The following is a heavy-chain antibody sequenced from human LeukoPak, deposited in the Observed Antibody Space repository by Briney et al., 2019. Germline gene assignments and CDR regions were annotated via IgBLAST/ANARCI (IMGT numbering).Heavy chain of an antibody. J-gene: IGHJ5*02. V-gene: IGHV4-39*01. Sequence: PSETLSLTCTVSGGSISSSSYYWGWIRQPPGKGLEWIGSIYYSGSTYYNPSLKSRVTISVDTSKNQFSLKLSSVTAADTAVYYCARHETAADIVAEPWGQGTLVTVSS. D-gene: IGHD2-15*01. CDR3: ARHETAADIVAEP. CDR1: GGSISSSSYY. CDR2: IYYSGST.